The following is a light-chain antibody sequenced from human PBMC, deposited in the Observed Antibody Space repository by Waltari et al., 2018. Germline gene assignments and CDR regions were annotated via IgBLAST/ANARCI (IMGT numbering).Light chain of an antibody. CDR1: SSDVGDYNY. CDR2: DVT. J-gene: IGLJ2*01. Sequence: QSALTQPRSVSGSPGQTVTISCTGTSSDVGDYNYVSWYQQHPDKAPKLMIYDVTQRPSGVPDRFSGSKSGNTASLTISGLQAEDEADYYCCSYAGSYSFVFGGGTKLTVL. CDR3: CSYAGSYSFV. V-gene: IGLV2-11*01.